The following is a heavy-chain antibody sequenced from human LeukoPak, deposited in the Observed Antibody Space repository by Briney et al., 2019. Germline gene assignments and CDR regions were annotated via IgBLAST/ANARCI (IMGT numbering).Heavy chain of an antibody. Sequence: GGSLRLSCAASGFIFSSYWMSWVRQAPGKGLEWVANIKQDGSEKYYVDSVKGRFTISRDNAKNSLYLQMNSLRAEDTAVYYCARGRYCSGGSCYSSEVSYYYYGMDVWGQGTTVTVSS. V-gene: IGHV3-7*01. J-gene: IGHJ6*02. CDR2: IKQDGSEK. CDR1: GFIFSSYW. CDR3: ARGRYCSGGSCYSSEVSYYYYGMDV. D-gene: IGHD2-15*01.